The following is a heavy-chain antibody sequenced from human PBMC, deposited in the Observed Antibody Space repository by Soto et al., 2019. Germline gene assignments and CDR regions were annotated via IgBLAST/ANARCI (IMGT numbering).Heavy chain of an antibody. D-gene: IGHD3-22*01. CDR1: VFSLSTSGVG. V-gene: IGHV2-5*02. CDR3: ALLTYYYDSSGYYSSAEYFQH. Sequence: QITLKESGPTLVKPTQTLTLTYTFSVFSLSTSGVGVGWIRRPPGKALEWLALIYWDDDKSYSPSLKSRLTITKDTSKNQVVLTMTNMDPVDTATYYCALLTYYYDSSGYYSSAEYFQHWGQGTLVTVSS. CDR2: IYWDDDK. J-gene: IGHJ1*01.